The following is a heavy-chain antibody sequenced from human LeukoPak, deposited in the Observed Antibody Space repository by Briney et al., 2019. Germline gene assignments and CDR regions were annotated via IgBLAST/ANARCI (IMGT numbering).Heavy chain of an antibody. CDR2: VYHSGST. V-gene: IGHV4-4*02. Sequence: SETLSLTCAVSGDSISNSYWWTWVRQPPGKGLEWIGEVYHSGSTNYNPSLKSRVTISVDKPNNQFSLRLSSVTAADTAVYYCARDLPGSGVNCEQWGQGTLVTVSS. J-gene: IGHJ4*02. D-gene: IGHD3-10*01. CDR3: ARDLPGSGVNCEQ. CDR1: GDSISNSYW.